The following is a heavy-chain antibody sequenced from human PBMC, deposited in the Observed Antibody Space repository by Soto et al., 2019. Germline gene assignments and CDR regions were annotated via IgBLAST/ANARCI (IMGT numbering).Heavy chain of an antibody. CDR2: INHSGST. D-gene: IGHD2-2*01. Sequence: SETLSLTCAVYGGSFSGYYWSWSRQPPGKGLEWIGEINHSGSTNYSPSLKSRVTISVDTSKNQFSLKLSSVTAADTAVYYCAVVVVPAAPRGWFDPWGQGTLVTVSS. CDR1: GGSFSGYY. CDR3: AVVVVPAAPRGWFDP. V-gene: IGHV4-34*01. J-gene: IGHJ5*02.